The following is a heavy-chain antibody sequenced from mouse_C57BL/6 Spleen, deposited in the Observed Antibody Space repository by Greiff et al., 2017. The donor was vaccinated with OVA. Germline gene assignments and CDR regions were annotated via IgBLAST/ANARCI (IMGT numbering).Heavy chain of an antibody. Sequence: VLLQQSGADLVKPGASLKLSCAASGFNIKSYSMSWVRQSTEQGLAWIGRIDPDDGETKYAPTFQGKATITTDTSSNTAYLQLSSLTSEDTTVYCCAGRSFAYWGQGTLVTVSA. CDR1: GFNIKSYS. V-gene: IGHV14-2*01. CDR3: AGRSFAY. CDR2: IDPDDGET. J-gene: IGHJ3*01.